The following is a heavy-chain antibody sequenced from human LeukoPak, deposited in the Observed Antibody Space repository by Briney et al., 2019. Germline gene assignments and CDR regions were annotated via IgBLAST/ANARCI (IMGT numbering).Heavy chain of an antibody. CDR1: GFTFSDYY. V-gene: IGHV3-11*01. CDR2: ISGSGSTK. D-gene: IGHD3-10*01. J-gene: IGHJ6*02. CDR3: ARQYFYGSGKYPFFYYFALDV. Sequence: GGSLRLSCATSGFTFSDYYMSWIRQAPGKGLEWMSYISGSGSTKYYADSVKGRFTISRDNAKNSLYLQMNGLTAEDTAVYYCARQYFYGSGKYPFFYYFALDVWGQGTTVIVSS.